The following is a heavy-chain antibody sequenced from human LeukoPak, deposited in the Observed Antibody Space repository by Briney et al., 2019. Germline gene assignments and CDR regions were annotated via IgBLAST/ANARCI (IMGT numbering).Heavy chain of an antibody. Sequence: SETLSLTCTVSGVSISSYYWSWIRQSPGKGLEWIGYIFYSGSTNYNPSLKSRVTMFVDMSKNQFSLRLSSVTAADTAVYYCARHRAYSSSSPFDYWGQGTLVTVSS. D-gene: IGHD6-6*01. V-gene: IGHV4-59*08. CDR1: GVSISSYY. J-gene: IGHJ4*02. CDR3: ARHRAYSSSSPFDY. CDR2: IFYSGST.